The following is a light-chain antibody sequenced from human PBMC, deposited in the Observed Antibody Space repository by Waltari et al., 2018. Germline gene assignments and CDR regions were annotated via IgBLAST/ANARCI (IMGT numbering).Light chain of an antibody. J-gene: IGKJ5*01. Sequence: DILLTQSPYSVSASVGERVTISCRASQNIDTGLAWYQQKPGKAPKLLIYATSSLQSGVPSRFSGTGSETEFTLSISSLQPDDFATYYCQQASSFLLTFGQGTRLEI. V-gene: IGKV1-12*01. CDR3: QQASSFLLT. CDR1: QNIDTG. CDR2: ATS.